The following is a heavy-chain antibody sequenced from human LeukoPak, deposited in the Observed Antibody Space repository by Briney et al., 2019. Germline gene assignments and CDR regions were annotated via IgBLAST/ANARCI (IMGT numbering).Heavy chain of an antibody. CDR3: ARDLYDGDAFDI. V-gene: IGHV3-48*03. CDR1: GFTFDDYG. Sequence: GGSLRLSCAASGFTFDDYGMNWVRQAPGKGLEWVSYISSSGSTIYYADSVKGRFTISRDNAKNSLYLQMNSLRAEDTAAYYCARDLYDGDAFDIWGQGTMVTVSS. J-gene: IGHJ3*02. D-gene: IGHD2-2*02. CDR2: ISSSGSTI.